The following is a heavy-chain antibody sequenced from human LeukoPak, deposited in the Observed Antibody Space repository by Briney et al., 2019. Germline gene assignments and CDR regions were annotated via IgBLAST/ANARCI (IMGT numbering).Heavy chain of an antibody. CDR2: INHSGST. Sequence: SETLSLTCAVYGGSFSGYYRSWIRQPPGKGLEWIGEINHSGSTNYNPSLKSRVTISVDTSKNQFSLKLNSVTAADTAVYYCARGPTIAAAGRDYYYYGMNVWGQGTTVTVSS. D-gene: IGHD6-13*01. J-gene: IGHJ6*02. CDR1: GGSFSGYY. CDR3: ARGPTIAAAGRDYYYYGMNV. V-gene: IGHV4-34*01.